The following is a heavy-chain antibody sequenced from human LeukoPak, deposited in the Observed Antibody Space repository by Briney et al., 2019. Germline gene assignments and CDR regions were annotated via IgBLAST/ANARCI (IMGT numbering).Heavy chain of an antibody. D-gene: IGHD3-3*01. CDR3: ARNDFWSGYLSYYFDY. J-gene: IGHJ4*02. V-gene: IGHV3-48*01. CDR2: ISSSSSTI. CDR1: GFTFSSYS. Sequence: GGSLRLSCAASGFTFSSYSTNWVRQAPGKGLEWVSYISSSSSTICYADSVKGRFTISRDNAKNSLYLQMNSLRAEDTAVYYCARNDFWSGYLSYYFDYWGQGTLVTVSS.